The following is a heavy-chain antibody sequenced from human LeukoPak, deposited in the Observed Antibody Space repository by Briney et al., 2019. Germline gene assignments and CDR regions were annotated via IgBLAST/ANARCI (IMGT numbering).Heavy chain of an antibody. CDR3: ARGVVRIVLMVSQPHWFDP. Sequence: GASVKVSCKASGYTFTGKFVNWVRQAPGQGLEWMGWINPKSGGTSFAQKFQGRVTMTRDTSTSTAYMDLSRLRSDDTAVYYCARGVVRIVLMVSQPHWFDPWGQGTLVTVSS. J-gene: IGHJ5*02. CDR2: INPKSGGT. V-gene: IGHV1-2*02. D-gene: IGHD2-8*01. CDR1: GYTFTGKF.